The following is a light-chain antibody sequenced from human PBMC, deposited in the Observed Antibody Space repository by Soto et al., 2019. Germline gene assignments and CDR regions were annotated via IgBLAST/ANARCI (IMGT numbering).Light chain of an antibody. V-gene: IGKV3-20*01. CDR1: QSVSSTY. Sequence: EIVLTQSPDTLSLFPGERATLSCRASQSVSSTYLAWYQQKPGQAPRPLISAASSRATGTPDRFTGSGSGTDFTLTISRLAPEDFAVYYCQQYGSSRWTIGQGPKVDIK. J-gene: IGKJ1*01. CDR3: QQYGSSRWT. CDR2: AAS.